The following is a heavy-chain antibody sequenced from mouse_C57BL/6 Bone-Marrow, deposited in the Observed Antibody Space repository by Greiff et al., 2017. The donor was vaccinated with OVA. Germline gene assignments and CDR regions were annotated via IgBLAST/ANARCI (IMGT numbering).Heavy chain of an antibody. Sequence: QVHVKQSGAELVKPGASVKLSCKASGYTFTEYTIHWVKQRSGQGLEWIGWFYPGSGSIKYNEKFKDKATLTADKSSSTVYMELSRLTSEDSAVYFCARHEEVGYGYWYFDVWGTGTTVTVSS. D-gene: IGHD1-1*02. CDR3: ARHEEVGYGYWYFDV. CDR1: GYTFTEYT. CDR2: FYPGSGSI. V-gene: IGHV1-62-2*01. J-gene: IGHJ1*03.